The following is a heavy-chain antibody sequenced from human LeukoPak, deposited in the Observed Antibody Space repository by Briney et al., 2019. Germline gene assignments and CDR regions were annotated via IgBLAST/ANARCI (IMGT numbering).Heavy chain of an antibody. J-gene: IGHJ5*02. CDR3: AKPVEYDFDSSP. CDR2: INHSGST. D-gene: IGHD3-22*01. CDR1: GGSFSGYY. V-gene: IGHV4-34*01. Sequence: PSETLSLTCAVYGGSFSGYYWSWIRQPPGKGLEWIGEINHSGSTNYNPSLKSRVTISVDTSKNQFSLKLSSVTAADTAVYYCAKPVEYDFDSSPWGHGTLVTVSS.